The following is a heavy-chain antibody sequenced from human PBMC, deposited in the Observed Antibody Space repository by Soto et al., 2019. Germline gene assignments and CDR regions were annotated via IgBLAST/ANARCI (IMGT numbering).Heavy chain of an antibody. Sequence: GGSLRLSCEASGFIFSTTDMSWVRQAPGKGLEWVSTIYGDGRTTYYADSVRGRFSISRDNSKNMVYLQMDSLRVDDTAIYYCVKNSGWFNTWGQGSLVTVSS. CDR1: GFIFSTTD. V-gene: IGHV3-23*01. CDR2: IYGDGRTT. D-gene: IGHD3-10*01. CDR3: VKNSGWFNT. J-gene: IGHJ5*02.